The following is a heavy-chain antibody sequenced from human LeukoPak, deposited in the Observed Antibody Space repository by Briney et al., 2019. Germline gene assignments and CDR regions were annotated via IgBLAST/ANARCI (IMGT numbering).Heavy chain of an antibody. Sequence: ASVKVSCKTSGYTFTDYYLHWVRQAPGQGLEWMGWINPNSGGTNYAQKFQGRVTMTNDTSINTAYLEVNRLRSDDTAAYYCARGSEDIVIMVYEPPWSGMDVWGQGTTVTVSS. V-gene: IGHV1-2*02. J-gene: IGHJ6*02. CDR3: ARGSEDIVIMVYEPPWSGMDV. CDR1: GYTFTDYY. D-gene: IGHD2-8*01. CDR2: INPNSGGT.